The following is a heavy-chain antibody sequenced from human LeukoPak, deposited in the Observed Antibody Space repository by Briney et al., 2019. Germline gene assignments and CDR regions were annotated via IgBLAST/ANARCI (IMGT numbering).Heavy chain of an antibody. J-gene: IGHJ4*02. D-gene: IGHD4-23*01. Sequence: SETLSLTCTVSGGSISSYYWSWIRQPPGKGLEWIGYIYYSGSTNYNPSLKSRVTISVDTSKNQFSLKLSSVTAADTAVYYCARAVVPHVGFDYWGQGTLVTVSS. CDR2: IYYSGST. CDR3: ARAVVPHVGFDY. V-gene: IGHV4-59*01. CDR1: GGSISSYY.